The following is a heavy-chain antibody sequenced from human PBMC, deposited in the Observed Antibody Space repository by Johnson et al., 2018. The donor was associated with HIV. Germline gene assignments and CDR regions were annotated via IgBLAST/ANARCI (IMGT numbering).Heavy chain of an antibody. CDR3: ARDDILTGYYDAFDI. CDR2: IYSGGST. D-gene: IGHD3-9*01. CDR1: GFPVSSNY. J-gene: IGHJ3*02. Sequence: MQLVESGGGLVQPGGSLRLSCAASGFPVSSNYMSWVRQAPGKGLEWVPVIYSGGSTSYAASVTGRFTISRDNSKNTLYLQMNSLRAEETAVYYCARDDILTGYYDAFDIWGQGTMVTVSS. V-gene: IGHV3-66*01.